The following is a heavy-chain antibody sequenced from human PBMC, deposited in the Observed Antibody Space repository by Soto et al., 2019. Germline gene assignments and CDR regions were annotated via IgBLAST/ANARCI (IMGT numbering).Heavy chain of an antibody. Sequence: EVQLVESGGGLVKPGGSLTLSCAASGFAFRSYNMNWVRQAPGKGLEWVASISSGSSNIYYADSVKGRFTISRDNAKNSLLLQMDSLRAEDSAVYYCVSATVVAATFDFWGQGTLVTVSS. CDR3: VSATVVAATFDF. D-gene: IGHD2-15*01. J-gene: IGHJ4*02. CDR2: ISSGSSNI. CDR1: GFAFRSYN. V-gene: IGHV3-21*01.